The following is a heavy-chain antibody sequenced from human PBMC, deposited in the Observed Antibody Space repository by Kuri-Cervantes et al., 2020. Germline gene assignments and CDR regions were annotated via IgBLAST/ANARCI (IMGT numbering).Heavy chain of an antibody. Sequence: GSLRLSCAVYGGSFSGYYWSWIRQPPGKGLEWIGKINHSGSTNYNPSLKSRVTISVDTSKNQFSLRLSSVTAADTAVYYCARLSSGGNVDYWGQGTLVTVSS. CDR1: GGSFSGYY. CDR3: ARLSSGGNVDY. CDR2: INHSGST. D-gene: IGHD4-23*01. V-gene: IGHV4-34*01. J-gene: IGHJ4*02.